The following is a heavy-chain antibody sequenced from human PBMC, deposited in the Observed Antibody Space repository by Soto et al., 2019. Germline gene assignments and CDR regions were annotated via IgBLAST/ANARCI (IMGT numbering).Heavy chain of an antibody. J-gene: IGHJ4*02. V-gene: IGHV4-30-4*01. CDR3: ASTSKIVVVPAAIDY. D-gene: IGHD2-2*01. CDR2: IYYSGST. CDR1: GGSISSGDYY. Sequence: SETLSLTCTVSGGSISSGDYYWSWIRQPPGKGLEWIGYIYYSGSTYYNPSLKSRVTISVDTSQNQFSLKLSSVTAADTAVYYCASTSKIVVVPAAIDYWGQGTLVTVSS.